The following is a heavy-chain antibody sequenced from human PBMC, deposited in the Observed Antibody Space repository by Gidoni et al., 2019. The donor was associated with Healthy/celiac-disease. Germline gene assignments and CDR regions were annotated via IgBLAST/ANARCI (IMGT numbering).Heavy chain of an antibody. D-gene: IGHD3-10*01. Sequence: QVQLQQWGAGLLKPSETLSLTCAVYGGSFSGYYWSWIRQPPGKGLEWIGEINHSGSTNYNPSLKSRVTISVDTSKNQFSLKLSSVTAADTAVYYCARGRRMVRGVIITWWGQGTLVTVSS. CDR2: INHSGST. V-gene: IGHV4-34*01. CDR1: GGSFSGYY. CDR3: ARGRRMVRGVIITW. J-gene: IGHJ4*02.